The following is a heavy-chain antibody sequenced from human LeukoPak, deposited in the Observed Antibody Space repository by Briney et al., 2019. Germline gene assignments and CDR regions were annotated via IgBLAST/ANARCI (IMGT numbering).Heavy chain of an antibody. Sequence: SETLSLTCAVSGGSISSGGYSWSWIRQPPGKGLEWIGDTYHSGSTYYNPSLKSRVTISVDRSKNQFSLKLSSVTAADTAVYYCAREGVVPAARGWFDPWGQGTLVTVSS. J-gene: IGHJ5*02. CDR3: AREGVVPAARGWFDP. CDR1: GGSISSGGYS. V-gene: IGHV4-30-2*01. D-gene: IGHD2-2*01. CDR2: TYHSGST.